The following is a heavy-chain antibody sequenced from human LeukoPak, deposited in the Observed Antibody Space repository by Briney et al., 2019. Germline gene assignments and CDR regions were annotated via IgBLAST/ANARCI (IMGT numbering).Heavy chain of an antibody. V-gene: IGHV3-7*03. J-gene: IGHJ5*02. Sequence: GGSLRLSCAASGFTFSNYWMTWVRQAPGKGLEWVANIKPDGSVGYYVDSVRGRFIISRDNAGNSLYLQMNSLRAEDTAVYYCAKCFGSSWYRAWFDPWGQGTLVTVSS. CDR1: GFTFSNYW. CDR3: AKCFGSSWYRAWFDP. D-gene: IGHD6-13*01. CDR2: IKPDGSVG.